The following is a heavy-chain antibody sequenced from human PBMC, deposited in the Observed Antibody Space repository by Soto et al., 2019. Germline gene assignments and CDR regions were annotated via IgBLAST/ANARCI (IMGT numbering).Heavy chain of an antibody. CDR1: RGSISNFF. CDR2: ISYSGTT. J-gene: IGHJ4*02. V-gene: IGHV4-59*12. CDR3: ARDGEGSEYSGYEPGDY. Sequence: SETLSLTCTVSRGSISNFFWTWIRQPPGRGLEWIGYISYSGTTNYNASLKSRVTISVDTSKNQFSLKLSSVTAADTAVYYCARDGEGSEYSGYEPGDYWGQGTLVTVSS. D-gene: IGHD5-12*01.